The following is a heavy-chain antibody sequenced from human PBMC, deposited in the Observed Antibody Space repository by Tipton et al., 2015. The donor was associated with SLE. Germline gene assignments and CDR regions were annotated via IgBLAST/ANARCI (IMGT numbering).Heavy chain of an antibody. CDR3: ARLRGYLGAFDI. V-gene: IGHV3-23*03. D-gene: IGHD2-15*01. J-gene: IGHJ3*02. CDR2: MHSYGGPT. CDR1: GFSFSSSS. Sequence: SLRLSCAASGFSFSSSSLGWVRQAPGKGLEWLSVMHSYGGPTYYADSVRGRFTVSKDDPQNMLYVQMNSLRAEDTAVYYCARLRGYLGAFDIWGQGTMVAVGS.